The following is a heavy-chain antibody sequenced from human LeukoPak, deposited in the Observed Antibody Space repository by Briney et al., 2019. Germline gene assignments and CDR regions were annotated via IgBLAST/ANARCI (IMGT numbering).Heavy chain of an antibody. V-gene: IGHV3-7*01. CDR2: SNADGSEE. J-gene: IGHJ4*02. CDR1: GFTFSNSW. CDR3: ARDRAYGTFDY. D-gene: IGHD4-17*01. Sequence: GGSLRLSCVDSGFTFSNSWMSWVRQAPGRGLEWVATSNADGSEEFYVESVKGRFTISGNNARNSLFLHMDSLRAEDTAVYYCARDRAYGTFDYWGQGTQVTVSS.